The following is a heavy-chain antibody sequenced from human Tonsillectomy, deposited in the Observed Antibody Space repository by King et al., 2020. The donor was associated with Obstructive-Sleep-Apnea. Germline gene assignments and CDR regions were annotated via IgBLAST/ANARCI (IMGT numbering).Heavy chain of an antibody. CDR1: GFTFSSYS. CDR3: ARYVGSSHFDY. Sequence: VQLVESGGGLVKPGGSLRLSCAASGFTFSSYSMNWVRQAPGKGLEWVSSISSSSSYIYYAESVKGRFTISRDNAQNSLYLQMNSLRAEDTAGYYCARYVGSSHFDYWGQGTLVTVSS. CDR2: ISSSSSYI. V-gene: IGHV3-21*01. J-gene: IGHJ4*02. D-gene: IGHD1-26*01.